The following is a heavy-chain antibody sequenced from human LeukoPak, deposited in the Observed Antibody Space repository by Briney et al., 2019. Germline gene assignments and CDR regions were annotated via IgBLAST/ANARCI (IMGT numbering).Heavy chain of an antibody. V-gene: IGHV3-23*01. J-gene: IGHJ5*02. CDR2: ISGSGGST. CDR3: AKGKGGSYHTPLS. D-gene: IGHD1-26*01. CDR1: GFTFSSYA. Sequence: GGSLRLSCSASGFTFSSYAMSWVRQAPGKGLEWVSAISGSGGSTYYADSVKGRFTISRDNSKNTLYLHMNSLRAEDTAVYYCAKGKGGSYHTPLSWGQGTLVTVSS.